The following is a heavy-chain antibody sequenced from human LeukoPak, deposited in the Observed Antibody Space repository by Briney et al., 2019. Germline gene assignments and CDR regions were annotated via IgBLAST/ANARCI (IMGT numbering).Heavy chain of an antibody. CDR1: GFTFSNYE. CDR3: ARDTKDY. Sequence: GGSLRLSCEASGFTFSNYEMNWVRQAPGKGLEWISYITTTGDRIQYADSVKGRFTSSRDNVKNPLYLEMNSLRAEDTGVYFCARDTKDYWGQGTLVVVSS. J-gene: IGHJ4*02. V-gene: IGHV3-48*03. D-gene: IGHD2-2*01. CDR2: ITTTGDRI.